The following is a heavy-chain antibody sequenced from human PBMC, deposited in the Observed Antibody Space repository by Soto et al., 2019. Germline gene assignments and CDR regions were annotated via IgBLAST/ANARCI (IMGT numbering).Heavy chain of an antibody. J-gene: IGHJ5*02. CDR2: ISYDGSNK. CDR1: GFTFSSYG. D-gene: IGHD6-13*01. V-gene: IGHV3-30*18. CDR3: AKDRGIAAPVGWFDP. Sequence: ESGGGVVQPGRSLRLSCAASGFTFSSYGMHWVRQAPGKGLEWVAVISYDGSNKYYADSVKGRFTISRDNSKNTLYLQMNSLRAEDTAVYYCAKDRGIAAPVGWFDPWGQGTLVTVSS.